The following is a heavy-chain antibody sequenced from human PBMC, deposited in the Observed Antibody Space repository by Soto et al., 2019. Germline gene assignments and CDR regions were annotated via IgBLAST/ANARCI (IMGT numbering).Heavy chain of an antibody. Sequence: PSETLSLTCTVSGGSISSGDYYWSWIRQPPGKGLEWIGYIYHSGSTYYNPSLKSRVTISVDRSKNQFSLKLSSVTAADTAVYYCARDLDGMDVWGQGTTVTVSS. CDR2: IYHSGST. J-gene: IGHJ6*02. V-gene: IGHV4-30-2*01. CDR1: GGSISSGDYY. CDR3: ARDLDGMDV.